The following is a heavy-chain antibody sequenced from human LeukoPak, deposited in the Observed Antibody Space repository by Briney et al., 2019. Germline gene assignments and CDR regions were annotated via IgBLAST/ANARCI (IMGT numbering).Heavy chain of an antibody. D-gene: IGHD6-13*01. CDR3: AKGYSSSWLINWFDP. CDR2: ISGSGGST. CDR1: GFTFSSYA. V-gene: IGHV3-23*01. Sequence: GGSLRLSCAASGFTFSSYAMSWVRQAPGKGLEWVSAISGSGGSTYYADSVKGRFTISRDNSKNTLYLQMNSLRAEDTAVYYCAKGYSSSWLINWFDPWGQGTLVTVPS. J-gene: IGHJ5*02.